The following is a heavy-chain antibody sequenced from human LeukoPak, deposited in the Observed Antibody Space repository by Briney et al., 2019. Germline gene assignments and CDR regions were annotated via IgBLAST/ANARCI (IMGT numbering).Heavy chain of an antibody. J-gene: IGHJ6*02. CDR1: GFTLRSYE. V-gene: IGHV3-48*03. CDR3: ARGGATTYYYYGMDV. CDR2: ISSSGSTI. D-gene: IGHD1-26*01. Sequence: GGSLRLSCAASGFTLRSYEMNWVRQAPGKGLEWVSYISSSGSTIYYADSVKGRFTISRDNAKNSLYLQMNSLRAEDTAVYYCARGGATTYYYYGMDVWGQGTTVTVSS.